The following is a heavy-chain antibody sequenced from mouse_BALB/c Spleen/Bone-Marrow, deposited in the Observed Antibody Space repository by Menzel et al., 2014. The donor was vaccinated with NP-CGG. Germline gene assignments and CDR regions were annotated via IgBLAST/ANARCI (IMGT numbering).Heavy chain of an antibody. J-gene: IGHJ4*01. Sequence: LVESGPELVRPGVSVKISCKGSGYTFTDYAMHWVRRSHAKSLEWIGLISTFSGNTNYNQKFKGKATMTVDKSSSTAYMELARLTTEDSAIYYCARVDYRYDETMDYWGQGTSVTVSS. CDR1: GYTFTDYA. V-gene: IGHV1S137*01. CDR2: ISTFSGNT. D-gene: IGHD2-14*01. CDR3: ARVDYRYDETMDY.